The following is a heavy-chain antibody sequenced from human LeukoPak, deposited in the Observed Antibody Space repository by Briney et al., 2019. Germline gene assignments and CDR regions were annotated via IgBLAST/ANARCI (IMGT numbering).Heavy chain of an antibody. CDR2: IYYTGGT. CDR1: GGSITTSSYY. D-gene: IGHD4-11*01. CDR3: ARLFSTVYYYGMDV. J-gene: IGHJ6*02. V-gene: IGHV4-39*01. Sequence: SETLSLTCSVSGGSITTSSYYWGWIRQPPEKGLEWIGSIYYTGGTFYSPSLKSRVTISVDTSKNQFSLKLSSVTAADTAVYYCARLFSTVYYYGMDVWGQGTTVTVSS.